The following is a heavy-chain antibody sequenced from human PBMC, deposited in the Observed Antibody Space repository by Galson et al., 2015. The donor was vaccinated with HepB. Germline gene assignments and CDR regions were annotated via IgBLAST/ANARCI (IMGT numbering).Heavy chain of an antibody. CDR3: AKGFGVQSPSTTNKNWYFDL. V-gene: IGHV3-23*01. CDR2: IDKTGGTT. CDR1: GLTFSNYA. Sequence: SLRLSCAASGLTFSNYAMSWVRQAPGKGLEWVSAIDKTGGTTYYADSVKGRFTISRDNSKNTRYLQMNSLRTEDTAVFYCAKGFGVQSPSTTNKNWYFDLWGRGALVTVSS. D-gene: IGHD3-3*01. J-gene: IGHJ2*01.